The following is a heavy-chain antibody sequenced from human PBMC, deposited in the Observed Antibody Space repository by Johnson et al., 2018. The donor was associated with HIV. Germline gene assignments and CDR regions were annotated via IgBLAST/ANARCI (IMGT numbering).Heavy chain of an antibody. V-gene: IGHV3-13*01. CDR1: GFTFDDYG. CDR2: IGTVGDT. Sequence: EVQLLESGGGVVRPGGSLRLSCVASGFTFDDYGMSWVRQAPGKGLEWVSVIGTVGDTYYPVSMKGRFTISRDNSKNTLYLQMNSLRAEDTAVYYCARDNGGAFDIWGQGTMVTVSS. J-gene: IGHJ3*02. CDR3: ARDNGGAFDI. D-gene: IGHD4-23*01.